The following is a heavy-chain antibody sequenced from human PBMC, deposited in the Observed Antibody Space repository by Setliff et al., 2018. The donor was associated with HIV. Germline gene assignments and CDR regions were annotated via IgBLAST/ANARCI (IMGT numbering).Heavy chain of an antibody. CDR3: TRVEWDLQSEY. D-gene: IGHD1-26*01. V-gene: IGHV3-73*01. CDR2: IRSKGYGSAT. CDR1: GFTFSGSA. Sequence: PGGSLRLSCAASGFTFSGSAMHWVRQASGKGLEWVGRIRSKGYGSATAYAASVKGRFTISRDDSKNTAYLQMDSLKTEDTAVYYCTRVEWDLQSEYWGQGTLVTSPQ. J-gene: IGHJ4*02.